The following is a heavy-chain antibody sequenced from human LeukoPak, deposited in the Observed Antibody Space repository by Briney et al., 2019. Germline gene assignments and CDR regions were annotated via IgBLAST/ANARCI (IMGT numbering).Heavy chain of an antibody. CDR1: GGSISSYY. D-gene: IGHD3-9*01. CDR2: IYYSGST. CDR3: ASATEYYDILTGYPGAFDI. V-gene: IGHV4-59*12. Sequence: SETLSLTCTVSGGSISSYYWSWIRQPPGKGLEWIGYIYYSGSTYYNPSLKSRVTISVDTSKNQFSLKLSSVTAADTAVYYCASATEYYDILTGYPGAFDIWGQGTMVTVSS. J-gene: IGHJ3*02.